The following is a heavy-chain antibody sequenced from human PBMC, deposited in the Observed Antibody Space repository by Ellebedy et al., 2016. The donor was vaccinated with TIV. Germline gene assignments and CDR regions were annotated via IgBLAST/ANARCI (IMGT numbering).Heavy chain of an antibody. D-gene: IGHD3-10*01. J-gene: IGHJ4*02. Sequence: PGGSLRLSCAASGFTFSDRAMHWVRQAPGKGPEWVAVISFDGTNIFYADSVKGRFTISRDNSKDTLSLQMSSLGPADTAVYYCARDVGVRGTLVGREADYFDCWGQGILVTVSS. V-gene: IGHV3-30-3*01. CDR1: GFTFSDRA. CDR2: ISFDGTNI. CDR3: ARDVGVRGTLVGREADYFDC.